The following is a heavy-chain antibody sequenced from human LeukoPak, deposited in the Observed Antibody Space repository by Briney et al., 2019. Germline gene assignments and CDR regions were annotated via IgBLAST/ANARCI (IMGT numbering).Heavy chain of an antibody. CDR2: IYYSGST. CDR1: GGSISSYY. D-gene: IGHD4-17*01. CDR3: ARAPHYGDNWFDP. V-gene: IGHV4-59*01. J-gene: IGHJ5*02. Sequence: SETLSLTCTVSGGSISSYYWSWIRQPPGKGLEWIGYIYYSGSTNYNPSLKSRVTISVDTSKNQFSLKLSSVTAADTAVYYCARAPHYGDNWFDPWGQGTLVTVSS.